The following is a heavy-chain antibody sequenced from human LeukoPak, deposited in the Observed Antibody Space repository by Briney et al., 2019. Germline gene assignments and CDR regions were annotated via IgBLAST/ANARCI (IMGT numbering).Heavy chain of an antibody. Sequence: ASVKVSCKASGYTFTTYYMHWVRQAPGQGLEWMGIINPSGGSTGYAQKFQGRVTMTRDTSTSTVYMELSSLRSEDTGVYYCARDREGELGYYFDYWGQGTLVTVSS. CDR2: INPSGGST. V-gene: IGHV1-46*01. J-gene: IGHJ4*02. CDR1: GYTFTTYY. CDR3: ARDREGELGYYFDY. D-gene: IGHD1-26*01.